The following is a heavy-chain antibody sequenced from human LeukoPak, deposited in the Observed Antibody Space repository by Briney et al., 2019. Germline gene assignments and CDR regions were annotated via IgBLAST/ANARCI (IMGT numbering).Heavy chain of an antibody. CDR3: ASGPTVITREGDF. J-gene: IGHJ4*02. V-gene: IGHV3-9*01. CDR2: ITWNRVNI. Sequence: QPGRSLRLSCAASGFKFGDYAMHWVRQAPGKGLEWVSGITWNRVNIAYADSVKGRFTISRDNAKNSLYLQMNSLRAEDTAVYYCASGPTVITREGDFWGQGTLVTVSS. D-gene: IGHD4-11*01. CDR1: GFKFGDYA.